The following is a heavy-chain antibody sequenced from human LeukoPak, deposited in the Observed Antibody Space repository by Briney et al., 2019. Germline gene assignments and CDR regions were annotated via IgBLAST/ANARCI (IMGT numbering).Heavy chain of an antibody. CDR3: ARWGSTRCYDY. Sequence: GGSLRLSCSASGFTFSTYAMHWVRQAPGKGLEYVSAISTNGDSTYYADSVKGRFTISRDNSKNTLFLQMGSLRADDMAVYYCARWGSTRCYDYWGQGPLVPVPS. J-gene: IGHJ4*02. CDR1: GFTFSTYA. V-gene: IGHV3-64*02. CDR2: ISTNGDST. D-gene: IGHD2-2*01.